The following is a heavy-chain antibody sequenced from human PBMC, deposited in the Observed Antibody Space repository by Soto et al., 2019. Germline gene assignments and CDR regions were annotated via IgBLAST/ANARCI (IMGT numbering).Heavy chain of an antibody. CDR2: IWYDGDKK. Sequence: QVQLVESGGGVVQPGRSLRLSCAASRFTLSSYGMHWVRQAPGKGLEWVAVIWYDGDKKYYADSVKVRFTISRDESKNTVYLHMSSLRGEDTGVYYCARGSAGSESVVVVPAIDFYSFDTWGQGTLVSVSS. CDR1: RFTLSSYG. D-gene: IGHD2-15*01. CDR3: ARGSAGSESVVVVPAIDFYSFDT. V-gene: IGHV3-33*01. J-gene: IGHJ4*02.